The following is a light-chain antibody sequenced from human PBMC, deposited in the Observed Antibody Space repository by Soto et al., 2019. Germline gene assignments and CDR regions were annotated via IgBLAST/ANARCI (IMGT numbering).Light chain of an antibody. J-gene: IGLJ1*01. CDR3: SSYTSSSTLYV. CDR2: DVT. Sequence: QSVLTQPASVSGSPGQSITISCTGNSSDVGDNNYVSWYQQHPGKAPKLMIYDVTHRPSGISNRFSGSKSGNTASLTISGLQAEDEADYYCSSYTSSSTLYVFGTGTKLTVL. V-gene: IGLV2-14*01. CDR1: SSDVGDNNY.